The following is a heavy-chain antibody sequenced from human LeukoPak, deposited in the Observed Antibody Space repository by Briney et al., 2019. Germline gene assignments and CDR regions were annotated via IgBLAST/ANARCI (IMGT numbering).Heavy chain of an antibody. CDR3: ARNEDNWFDP. Sequence: SETLSLTCTVSGDSISSGDYYWSWIRQPPGKGLEWIGYIYYSGSTYYNPSLKSRVTISVDTSKNQFSLKLSSVTAADTAVYYCARNEDNWFDPWGQGTLVTVSS. J-gene: IGHJ5*02. D-gene: IGHD1-1*01. V-gene: IGHV4-30-4*08. CDR1: GDSISSGDYY. CDR2: IYYSGST.